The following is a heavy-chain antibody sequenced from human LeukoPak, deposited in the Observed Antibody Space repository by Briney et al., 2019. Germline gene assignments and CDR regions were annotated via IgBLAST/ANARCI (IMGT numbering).Heavy chain of an antibody. V-gene: IGHV4-59*01. CDR2: IYYSGST. CDR3: ARFRRAAGYYYYGMDV. CDR1: GGSISSYY. D-gene: IGHD2-15*01. J-gene: IGHJ6*02. Sequence: SETLSLTCTVSGGSISSYYWSWIRQPPGKGLEWIGYIYYSGSTNYNPSLKSRVTISVDTSKNQFSLKLSSVTAADTAVYYCARFRRAAGYYYYGMDVWGQGTTVTVSS.